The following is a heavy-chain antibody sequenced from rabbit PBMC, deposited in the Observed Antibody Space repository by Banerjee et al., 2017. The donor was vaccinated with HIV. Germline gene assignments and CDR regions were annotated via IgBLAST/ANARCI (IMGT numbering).Heavy chain of an antibody. CDR1: GFDLSSYYY. CDR3: ARFGSYYVNDGFDP. J-gene: IGHJ2*01. D-gene: IGHD8-1*01. CDR2: IGAGSSGST. V-gene: IGHV1S40*01. Sequence: QSLEESGGGLVKPEGSLTLTCKASGFDLSSYYYMCWVRQAPGKGLEWIGCIGAGSSGSTWYASWAKGRFTISETSSTTLTLQMTSLTAADTATYFCARFGSYYVNDGFDPWGPGTLVTVS.